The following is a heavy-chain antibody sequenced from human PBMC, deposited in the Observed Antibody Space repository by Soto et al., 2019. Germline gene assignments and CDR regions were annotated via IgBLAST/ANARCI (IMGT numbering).Heavy chain of an antibody. D-gene: IGHD6-19*01. CDR3: AKGIAVAGSNRSYFDY. CDR1: GFTFSSYA. J-gene: IGHJ4*02. Sequence: GGSLRLSCAASGFTFSSYAMSWVRQAPGKGLEWVSAISGSGGSTYYADSVKGRFTISRDNSKNTLYLQMNSLRAEDTAVYYCAKGIAVAGSNRSYFDYWGQGTLVTVSS. V-gene: IGHV3-23*01. CDR2: ISGSGGST.